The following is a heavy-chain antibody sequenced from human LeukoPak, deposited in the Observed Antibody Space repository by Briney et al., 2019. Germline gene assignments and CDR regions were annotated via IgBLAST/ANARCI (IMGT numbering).Heavy chain of an antibody. D-gene: IGHD5-24*01. V-gene: IGHV4-61*02. CDR1: GGSISSGTDY. CDR3: ARESLTWLQSRTSWFDP. Sequence: SQTLSLTCTVSGGSISSGTDYWSWIRQPAGKGLEWIGRIYTSGSTNYNPSLKSRVTISVDTSKNQFSLRLSSVTAADTAVYYCARESLTWLQSRTSWFDPWGQGTLVTVSS. CDR2: IYTSGST. J-gene: IGHJ5*02.